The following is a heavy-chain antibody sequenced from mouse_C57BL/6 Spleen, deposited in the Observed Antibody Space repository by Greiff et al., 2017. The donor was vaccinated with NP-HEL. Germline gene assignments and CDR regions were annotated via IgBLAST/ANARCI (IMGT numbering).Heavy chain of an antibody. Sequence: VQLQQSGPELVKPGASVKISCKASGYTFTDYYMNWVKQSHGKSLEWIGDINPNNGGTSYNQKFTGKATLTVDKSSSTAYMELRSLTSEDSAVYYCARIPPSYYFDYWCQGTTLTVSS. CDR2: INPNNGGT. J-gene: IGHJ2*01. CDR3: ARIPPSYYFDY. CDR1: GYTFTDYY. V-gene: IGHV1-26*01.